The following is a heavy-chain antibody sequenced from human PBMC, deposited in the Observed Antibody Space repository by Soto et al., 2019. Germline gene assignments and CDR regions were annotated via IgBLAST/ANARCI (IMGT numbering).Heavy chain of an antibody. J-gene: IGHJ4*02. CDR1: GGSISSSSYY. CDR2: IFYSGST. D-gene: IGHD3-22*01. CDR3: ARSAYYDSSGCDFDY. V-gene: IGHV4-39*01. Sequence: SETLSLTCTVSGGSISSSSYYWGWIRQPPGKGLEWIGSIFYSGSTYYNPSLKSRVTISVDTSKNQFSLKLTSVTAADTAVYYCARSAYYDSSGCDFDYWGQGTLVT.